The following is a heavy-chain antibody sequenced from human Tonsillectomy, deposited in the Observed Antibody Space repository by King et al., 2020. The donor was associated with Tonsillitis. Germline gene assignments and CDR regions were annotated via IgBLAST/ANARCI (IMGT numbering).Heavy chain of an antibody. J-gene: IGHJ4*02. CDR3: ARQGRRNFHGFFDY. Sequence: QLVQSGGEAKKPGASVKVSCKASGYTFTSYGISWVRQAPGQGLEWMGWISSYNGNTNYAQKLQARVTMTTDTSTSTAYMELRSLRSDDTAVYYCARQGRRNFHGFFDYWGQGTLVTVSS. D-gene: IGHD2/OR15-2a*01. CDR1: GYTFTSYG. V-gene: IGHV1-18*04. CDR2: ISSYNGNT.